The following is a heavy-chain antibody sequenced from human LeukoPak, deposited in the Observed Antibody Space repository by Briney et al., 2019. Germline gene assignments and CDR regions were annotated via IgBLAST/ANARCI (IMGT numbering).Heavy chain of an antibody. CDR3: ARLDSGTTP. D-gene: IGHD1-7*01. V-gene: IGHV1-2*02. CDR2: INPKRGDT. Sequence: ASVKVSCKASGYTFTGYYMHWVRQAPGQGLEWRGWINPKRGDTNYAQNFQGRLTMTTDTSISTAYMELSRLTSEDTAVYFCARLDSGTTPWGQGTLVSVSS. J-gene: IGHJ5*02. CDR1: GYTFTGYY.